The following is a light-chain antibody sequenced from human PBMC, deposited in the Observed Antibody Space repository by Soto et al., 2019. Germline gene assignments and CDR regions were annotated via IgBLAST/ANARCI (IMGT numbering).Light chain of an antibody. Sequence: QSVLTQPPSASGTPGQRVTISCSGSSSNIGSNTVNWYQQLPGTAPKLVIYSNNQRPSGVPDRFSGSKSGTSASLAISGLQSEDEADYYCVAWDDSLNGYVVVGVGTKVTV. CDR1: SSNIGSNT. V-gene: IGLV1-44*01. J-gene: IGLJ2*01. CDR3: VAWDDSLNGYVV. CDR2: SNN.